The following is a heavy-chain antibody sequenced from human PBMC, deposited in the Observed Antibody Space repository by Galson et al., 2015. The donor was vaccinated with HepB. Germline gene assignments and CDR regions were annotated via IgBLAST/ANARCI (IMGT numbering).Heavy chain of an antibody. D-gene: IGHD2/OR15-2a*01. CDR2: ISSTIGYR. CDR3: ARCIRPPFYGDFDY. J-gene: IGHJ4*02. Sequence: ALRLSCAASGLTFHEYAMHWCRHGPGRGRGCVSSISSTIGYRCYADSVKGRFTISRDNAKNSLYLQMNSLRAEDTAVYYCARCIRPPFYGDFDYWGQGTLVTVSS. V-gene: IGHV3-21*01. CDR1: GLTFHEYA.